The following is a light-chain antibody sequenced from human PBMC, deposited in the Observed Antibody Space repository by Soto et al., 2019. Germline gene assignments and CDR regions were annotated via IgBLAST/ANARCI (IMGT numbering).Light chain of an antibody. CDR2: GAS. Sequence: EIVLTQSPGTLSLSPGERATLSCRASQSVRSDYLAWYQQKHGQXPRVHIYGASTRATGIPDRFTGSASGTDLTITISRLEPEDGEVYDCQQYGSSPRTFGQGTKVDIK. CDR3: QQYGSSPRT. CDR1: QSVRSDY. V-gene: IGKV3-20*01. J-gene: IGKJ1*01.